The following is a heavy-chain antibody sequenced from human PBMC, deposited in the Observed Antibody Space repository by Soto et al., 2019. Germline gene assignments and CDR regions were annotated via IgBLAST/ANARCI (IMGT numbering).Heavy chain of an antibody. Sequence: QVPLVQSGAEVKKPGASVKVSCKASGYTFTSYGISWVRQAPGQALEWMGWISAYNGNTNYAQRLQGRATMITDTSTSTAYMELRSLRSADTAVYYCASGGQLSDYWGQGTLVTVSS. CDR3: ASGGQLSDY. J-gene: IGHJ4*02. V-gene: IGHV1-18*01. CDR2: ISAYNGNT. D-gene: IGHD6-6*01. CDR1: GYTFTSYG.